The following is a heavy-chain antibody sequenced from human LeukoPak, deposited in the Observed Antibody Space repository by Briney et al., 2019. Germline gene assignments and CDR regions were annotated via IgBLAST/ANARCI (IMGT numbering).Heavy chain of an antibody. V-gene: IGHV3-23*01. D-gene: IGHD6-6*01. CDR3: AKASRSYSSSPWVPRDY. J-gene: IGHJ4*02. CDR2: ISCSGGST. Sequence: GGSLRLSCAASGFTFSSYAMSWVRQAPGKGLEWVSAISCSGGSTYYADSVKGRFTISRDNSKNTLYLQMNSLRAEDTAVYYCAKASRSYSSSPWVPRDYWGQGTLVTVSS. CDR1: GFTFSSYA.